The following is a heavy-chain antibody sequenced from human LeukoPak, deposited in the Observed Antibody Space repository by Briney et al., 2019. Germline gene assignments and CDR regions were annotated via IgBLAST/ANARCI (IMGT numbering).Heavy chain of an antibody. CDR1: GFTFSSYA. J-gene: IGHJ3*02. V-gene: IGHV3-30-3*01. Sequence: GRSLRLSCAASGFTFSSYAMHWVRQAPGKGLEWVAVISYDGSNKYYADSVKGRFTISRDNSKNTLYLQMNSLRAEDTAVYYCAKEGPYDFWSGYYTGAFDIWGQGTMVTVSS. CDR2: ISYDGSNK. D-gene: IGHD3-3*01. CDR3: AKEGPYDFWSGYYTGAFDI.